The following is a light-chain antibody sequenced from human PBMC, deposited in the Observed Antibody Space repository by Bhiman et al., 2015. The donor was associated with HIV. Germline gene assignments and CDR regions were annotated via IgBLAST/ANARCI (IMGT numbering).Light chain of an antibody. V-gene: IGLV1-44*01. CDR2: KNN. CDR1: SSNIGSNT. Sequence: QSVLTQPPSASGTPGQRVTISCSGSSSNIGSNTVNWYQQLPGTAPKLLIYKNNQRPSGVSNRFSGSKSGNTASLTISGLQAEDEADYYCTSYTISSLYVFGTGTKVTVL. CDR3: TSYTISSLYV. J-gene: IGLJ1*01.